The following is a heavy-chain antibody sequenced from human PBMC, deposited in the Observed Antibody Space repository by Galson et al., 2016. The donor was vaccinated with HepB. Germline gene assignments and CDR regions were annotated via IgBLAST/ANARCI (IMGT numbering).Heavy chain of an antibody. J-gene: IGHJ4*02. CDR1: GGTLPTYA. CDR2: IVPLYGRT. V-gene: IGHV1-69*13. D-gene: IGHD5-24*01. Sequence: SVKVSCKASGGTLPTYAVNWVRQAPGQGLEWVGGIVPLYGRTNYAQKFQGRVTITADESTSTVYMELTSLTSEDTAVYYCAREDMASTEAVGDYWGQGTLVSVSS. CDR3: AREDMASTEAVGDY.